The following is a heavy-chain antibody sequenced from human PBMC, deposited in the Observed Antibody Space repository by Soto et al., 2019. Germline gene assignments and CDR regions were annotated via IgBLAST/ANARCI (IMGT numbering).Heavy chain of an antibody. Sequence: QITLKESGPTLAKPTQTLTLTCTFSGFSLTTRAVGVGWIRQPPGKALEWLAFIYWNDNEYYSPSLKSRLTITKDTAKNQVVLTMTNTDPVDTATYYCAHGSGWLFDYWGQGTLVTVSA. CDR1: GFSLTTRAVG. J-gene: IGHJ4*02. D-gene: IGHD6-19*01. V-gene: IGHV2-5*01. CDR2: IYWNDNE. CDR3: AHGSGWLFDY.